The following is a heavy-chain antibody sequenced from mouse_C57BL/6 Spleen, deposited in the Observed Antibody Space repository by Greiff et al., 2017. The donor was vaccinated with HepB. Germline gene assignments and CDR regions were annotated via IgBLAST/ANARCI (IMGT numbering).Heavy chain of an antibody. D-gene: IGHD1-1*01. CDR2: ISYSGRT. Sequence: EVQLQQSGPGMVKPSQSLSLTCTVTGYSITSGYDWHWIRHFPGNKLEWMGYISYSGRTNYNPSLKSRTSITHDTSKTHFLLKLNSVTTEDTATYYCARDPFDDGSSYDWYFDVWGTGTTVTVSS. J-gene: IGHJ1*03. V-gene: IGHV3-1*01. CDR3: ARDPFDDGSSYDWYFDV. CDR1: GYSITSGYD.